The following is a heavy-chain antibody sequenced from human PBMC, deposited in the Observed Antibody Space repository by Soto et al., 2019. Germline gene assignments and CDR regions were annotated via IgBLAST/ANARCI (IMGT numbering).Heavy chain of an antibody. CDR2: IYSGGST. J-gene: IGHJ4*02. CDR1: GFTVSSNY. CDR3: ARVHSPDCRGGSCYLDY. V-gene: IGHV3-53*01. Sequence: GGSLRLSCAASGFTVSSNYMSWVRQAPGKGLEWVSVIYSGGSTYYADSVKGRFTISRDNSKNTLYLQMNSLRAEDTAVYYCARVHSPDCRGGSCYLDYWGQGTLVTVSS. D-gene: IGHD2-15*01.